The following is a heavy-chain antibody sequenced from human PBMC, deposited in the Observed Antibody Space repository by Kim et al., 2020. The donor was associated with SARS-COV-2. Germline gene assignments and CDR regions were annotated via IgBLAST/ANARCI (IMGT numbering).Heavy chain of an antibody. D-gene: IGHD3-9*01. V-gene: IGHV4-59*01. CDR3: ARVPYYDILAGPSYGMDV. J-gene: IGHJ6*02. Sequence: SHVTISVDTSKNQFSLKLSAVTAADTAVYYCARVPYYDILAGPSYGMDVWGQGTTVTVSS.